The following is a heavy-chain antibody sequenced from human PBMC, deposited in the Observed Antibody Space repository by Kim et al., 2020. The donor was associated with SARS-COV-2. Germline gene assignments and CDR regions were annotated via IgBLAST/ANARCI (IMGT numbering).Heavy chain of an antibody. CDR2: IYYSGST. Sequence: SETLSLTCTVSGGSVSSGSYYWSWIRQPPGKGLDWIGYIYYSGSTNYNPSLKSRVTISVDTSKNQFSLKLSSVTAADTAVYYCAGGIVVVPAAIYWGQGTLVTVSS. V-gene: IGHV4-61*01. D-gene: IGHD2-2*01. CDR1: GGSVSSGSYY. CDR3: AGGIVVVPAAIY. J-gene: IGHJ4*02.